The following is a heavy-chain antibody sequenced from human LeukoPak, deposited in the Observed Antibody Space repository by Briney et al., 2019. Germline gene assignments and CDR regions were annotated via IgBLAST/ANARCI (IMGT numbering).Heavy chain of an antibody. V-gene: IGHV3-30*01. CDR3: ARGSARYSNSWYREGEDY. D-gene: IGHD6-13*01. J-gene: IGHJ4*02. CDR2: ISYDGSNK. CDR1: GFTFSSYA. Sequence: GRSLRLSCAASGFTFSSYAMHWVRQAPGKGLEWVAVISYDGSNKYYADSVKGRFTISRDNSKNTLYLQTNSLRAEDTAVYYCARGSARYSNSWYREGEDYWGQGTLVTVSS.